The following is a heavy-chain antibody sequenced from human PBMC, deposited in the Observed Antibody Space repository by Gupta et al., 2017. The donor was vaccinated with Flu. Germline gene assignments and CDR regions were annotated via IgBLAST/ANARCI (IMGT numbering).Heavy chain of an antibody. Sequence: QVHLVPSGPEVKRLGASVRVSCEDSGFRFNSSGLHRVRQAPRQGLEWTGWINTGSGDTRYSKNFRGRVTMTTDTPATTVYMELSGLRSEDTAVYFCARDPLDYGYSEPYFYYMDVWGNGTTVTVS. CDR1: GFRFNSSG. CDR2: INTGSGDT. D-gene: IGHD4/OR15-4a*01. V-gene: IGHV1-3*04. CDR3: ARDPLDYGYSEPYFYYMDV. J-gene: IGHJ6*03.